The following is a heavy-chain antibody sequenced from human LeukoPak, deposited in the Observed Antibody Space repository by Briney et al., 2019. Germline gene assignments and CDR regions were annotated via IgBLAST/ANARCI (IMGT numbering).Heavy chain of an antibody. CDR1: GFTFSSYA. CDR3: AKVRDDYGHGPYYMDV. V-gene: IGHV3-23*01. Sequence: PGGSLRLSCAASGFTFSSYAMSWVRQAPGKGLEWVSAISGSGGSTYYADSVKGRFTISRDNSKNTLYPQMNSLRAEDTAVYYCAKVRDDYGHGPYYMDVWGKGTTVTVSS. J-gene: IGHJ6*03. CDR2: ISGSGGST. D-gene: IGHD4-17*01.